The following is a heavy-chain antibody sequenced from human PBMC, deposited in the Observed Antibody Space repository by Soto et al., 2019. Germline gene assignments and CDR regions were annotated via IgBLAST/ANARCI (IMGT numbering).Heavy chain of an antibody. CDR1: GASVSSGNYY. CDR2: IYYSGIT. Sequence: SETLSLTCTFSGASVSSGNYYLSWIRQPPGKGLECIGYIYYSGITNYNPSLKSRVTISIDTSKNHFSLKLRSVTAADTAVYYCARLYYYGSGSFYWGQGTLVTVSS. V-gene: IGHV4-61*03. J-gene: IGHJ4*02. CDR3: ARLYYYGSGSFY. D-gene: IGHD3-10*01.